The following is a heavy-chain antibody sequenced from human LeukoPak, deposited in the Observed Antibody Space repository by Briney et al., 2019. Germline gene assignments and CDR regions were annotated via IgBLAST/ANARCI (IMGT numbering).Heavy chain of an antibody. V-gene: IGHV3-30*18. CDR1: GFTFSSYG. J-gene: IGHJ6*02. CDR3: AKEGHALLWFGEYPGPQRSYGMDV. Sequence: AGGSLRLSCAASGFTFSSYGMHWVRQAPGKGLEWVAVISYDGSNKYYADSVKGRFTISRDNSKNTLYLQMNSLRAEDTAVYYCAKEGHALLWFGEYPGPQRSYGMDVWGQGTTVTVSS. CDR2: ISYDGSNK. D-gene: IGHD3-10*01.